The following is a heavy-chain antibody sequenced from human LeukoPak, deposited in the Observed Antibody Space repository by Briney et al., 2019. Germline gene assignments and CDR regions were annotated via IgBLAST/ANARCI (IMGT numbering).Heavy chain of an antibody. Sequence: GGSLRLSCEGSGFTFSTFSLNWVRQAPGKGLEWVASISYSSTFLDYADSVKDRFTISRDNTQNSVYLEMNSLRDEDTAAYFCARGGDGHNSYLDFWGQGTLVTVSS. V-gene: IGHV3-21*06. J-gene: IGHJ4*02. CDR2: ISYSSTFL. D-gene: IGHD1-1*01. CDR3: ARGGDGHNSYLDF. CDR1: GFTFSTFS.